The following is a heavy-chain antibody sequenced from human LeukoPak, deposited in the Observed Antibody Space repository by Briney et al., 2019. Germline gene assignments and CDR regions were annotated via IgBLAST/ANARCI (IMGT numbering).Heavy chain of an antibody. Sequence: GGPLRLSCAASGFTFRSYVMGWVRQAPGKGLEWVSSIGDSGGSTFYADSVKGRFTISRDNSKNTLHLQMNRLRAEDTAVYYCAKDRSMTTAITYFDYWGQGTLVTVSS. CDR2: IGDSGGST. D-gene: IGHD4-11*01. CDR1: GFTFRSYV. CDR3: AKDRSMTTAITYFDY. V-gene: IGHV3-23*01. J-gene: IGHJ4*02.